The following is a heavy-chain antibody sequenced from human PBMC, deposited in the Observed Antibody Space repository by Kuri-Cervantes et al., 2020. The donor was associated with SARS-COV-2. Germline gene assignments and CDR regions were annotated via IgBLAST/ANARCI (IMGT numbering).Heavy chain of an antibody. CDR1: GFTFSSYG. J-gene: IGHJ4*02. CDR3: AKDLCGGDCTPLDY. V-gene: IGHV3-30*18. Sequence: GGSLRPSCVASGFTFSSYGMHWVRQAQGKGLEWVAVISYDGSNTYYADFVKGRLTISRDNSKNTLYLRMNSLRAEDTAVYYCAKDLCGGDCTPLDYWGQGTLVTVSS. CDR2: ISYDGSNT. D-gene: IGHD2-21*01.